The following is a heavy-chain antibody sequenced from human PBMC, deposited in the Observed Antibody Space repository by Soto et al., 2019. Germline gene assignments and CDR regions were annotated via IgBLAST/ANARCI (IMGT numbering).Heavy chain of an antibody. CDR1: CGSVSSGSYY. J-gene: IGHJ5*02. V-gene: IGHV4-61*01. CDR2: IYYSGST. D-gene: IGHD6-13*01. Sequence: PSETLSLTCTVSCGSVSSGSYYWSWIRQPPGKGLEWIGYIYYSGSTNYNPSLKSRVTISVDTSKNQFSLKLSSVTAADTAVYYCARDRQQLGWFDPWGQGTLVTVSS. CDR3: ARDRQQLGWFDP.